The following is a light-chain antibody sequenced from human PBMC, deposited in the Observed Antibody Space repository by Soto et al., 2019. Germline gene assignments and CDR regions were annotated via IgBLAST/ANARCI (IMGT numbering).Light chain of an antibody. V-gene: IGKV1-33*01. CDR3: QQYETLPIT. CDR1: QDINNC. J-gene: IGKJ5*01. CDR2: DAS. Sequence: DIQMTQSPSSLSASVEDRVTITCPASQDINNCLNWYQQKPGKAPKLLIFDASTLEAGVPSRFSGGGYGTDFTFTISSLQTEDFATYYCQQYETLPITFGQGTRLEIK.